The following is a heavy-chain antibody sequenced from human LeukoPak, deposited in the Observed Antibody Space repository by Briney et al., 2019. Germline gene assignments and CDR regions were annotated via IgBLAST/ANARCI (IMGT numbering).Heavy chain of an antibody. V-gene: IGHV5-51*01. Sequence: GESLKISCKGSGYSFTSYWIGWVRQMPGKGLEWMGIIYPGDSDTRYSPSFQGQVTISADKSISTAYLQWSSLKASDTAMYYCARLPPQNYYDSSGYDHWGQGTLVTVSS. J-gene: IGHJ4*02. CDR2: IYPGDSDT. D-gene: IGHD3-22*01. CDR3: ARLPPQNYYDSSGYDH. CDR1: GYSFTSYW.